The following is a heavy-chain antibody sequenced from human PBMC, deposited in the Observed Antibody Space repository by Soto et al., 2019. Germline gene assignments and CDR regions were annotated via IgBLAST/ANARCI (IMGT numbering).Heavy chain of an antibody. CDR3: TTVRKFGVVPYYYYMDV. D-gene: IGHD3-3*01. Sequence: EVQLVESGGGLVKPGGSLRLSCAASGFTFSNAWMSWVRQAPGKGLEWVGRIKSKTDGGATDYAAPVKGRFTISRDDSKNTLYLQMNSLKTEDTAVYYCTTVRKFGVVPYYYYMDVWGKGTTVTVSS. CDR1: GFTFSNAW. V-gene: IGHV3-15*01. J-gene: IGHJ6*03. CDR2: IKSKTDGGAT.